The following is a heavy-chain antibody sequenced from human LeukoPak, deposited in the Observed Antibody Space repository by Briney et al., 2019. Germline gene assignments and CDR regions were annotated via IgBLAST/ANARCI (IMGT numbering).Heavy chain of an antibody. Sequence: GGSLRLSCAASGFTFSNYAMSWVRQAPGKGLEWVSAISGSGGSTYYADSVKGRFTISRDNSKNTLYLQMNSLRAEDTAVYYCAKDAKRLWFGESNMRFDYWGQGTLVTVSS. D-gene: IGHD3-10*01. CDR2: ISGSGGST. J-gene: IGHJ4*02. CDR1: GFTFSNYA. V-gene: IGHV3-23*01. CDR3: AKDAKRLWFGESNMRFDY.